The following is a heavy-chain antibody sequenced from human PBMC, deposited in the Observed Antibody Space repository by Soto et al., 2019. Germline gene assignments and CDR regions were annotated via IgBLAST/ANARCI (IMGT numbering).Heavy chain of an antibody. CDR2: IFSNDEK. D-gene: IGHD1-26*01. V-gene: IGHV2-26*01. CDR3: ARILVVGATTKWPYYFDY. J-gene: IGHJ4*02. CDR1: GFSLSNARMG. Sequence: QVTLKESGPVLVKPTEPLTLTCTVSGFSLSNARMGVSWIRQPPGKALEWLAHIFSNDEKSYSTSLKSRLTISKDTSKSQVVLTMPNMDPVDTATYYCARILVVGATTKWPYYFDYWGQGTLVTVSS.